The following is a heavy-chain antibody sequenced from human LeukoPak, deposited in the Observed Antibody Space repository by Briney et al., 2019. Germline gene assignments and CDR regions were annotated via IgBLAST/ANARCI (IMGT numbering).Heavy chain of an antibody. CDR2: TSGSGGST. CDR3: AKGSTMIVVVSPEDY. CDR1: GFTFSSYA. J-gene: IGHJ4*02. Sequence: GGSLRLSCAASGFTFSSYAMSWVRQAPGKGLEWVSATSGSGGSTYYADSVKGRFTISRDNSKNTLYLQMNSLRAEDTAVYYCAKGSTMIVVVSPEDYWGQGTLVTVSS. D-gene: IGHD3-22*01. V-gene: IGHV3-23*01.